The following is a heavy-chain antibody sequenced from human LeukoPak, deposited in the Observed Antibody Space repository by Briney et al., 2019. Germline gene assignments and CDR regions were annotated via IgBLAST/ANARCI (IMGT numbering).Heavy chain of an antibody. D-gene: IGHD2-2*01. Sequence: SETLSLTCTVSGGSISAYYWSWIRQPPGKGLEWIGCIHYSGSTNYNSSLKSRVTISLDTSKNQFSLKLSSVTAADTAVYYCARVNCGSPSCYYYYDMDVWGKGTTVTVSS. V-gene: IGHV4-59*01. CDR3: ARVNCGSPSCYYYYDMDV. CDR2: IHYSGST. CDR1: GGSISAYY. J-gene: IGHJ6*04.